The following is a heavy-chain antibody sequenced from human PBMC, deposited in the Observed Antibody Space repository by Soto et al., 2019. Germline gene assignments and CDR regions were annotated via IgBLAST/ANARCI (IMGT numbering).Heavy chain of an antibody. CDR1: GGSISSSSYY. V-gene: IGHV4-39*01. CDR3: ARHLQWLTYHDAFDI. J-gene: IGHJ3*02. Sequence: QLQLQESGPGLVKPSETLSLTCTVSGGSISSSSYYWGWIRQPPGKGLEWIGSIYYSGSTYYNPSLKSRVTISVDTSKNQFSLKLSSVTAADTAVYYCARHLQWLTYHDAFDIWGQGTMVTVSS. CDR2: IYYSGST. D-gene: IGHD6-19*01.